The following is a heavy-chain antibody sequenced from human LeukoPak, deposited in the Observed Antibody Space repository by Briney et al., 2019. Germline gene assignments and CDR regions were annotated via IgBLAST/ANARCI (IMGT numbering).Heavy chain of an antibody. CDR1: GGTFGSYA. CDR3: ARGPRNQWELLAYFDY. D-gene: IGHD1-26*01. V-gene: IGHV1-69*06. CDR2: IIPIFGTA. Sequence: SVKVSCKASGGTFGSYAISWVRQAPGQGLEWMGGIIPIFGTANYAQKFQGRVTITADKSTSTAYMELSSLRSEDTAVYYCARGPRNQWELLAYFDYWGQGTLVTVSS. J-gene: IGHJ4*02.